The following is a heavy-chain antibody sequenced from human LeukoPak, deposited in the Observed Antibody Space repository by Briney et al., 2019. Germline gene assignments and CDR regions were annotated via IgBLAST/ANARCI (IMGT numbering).Heavy chain of an antibody. CDR3: ARGDTVTTSFDY. CDR1: GGSISSGGYY. J-gene: IGHJ4*02. D-gene: IGHD4-17*01. Sequence: PSQTLSLTCTVSGGSISSGGYYWSWIRQHPGKGLEWIGYIYYSGSTYYNPSLKSRVTISVDTSKNQFSLKLSSVTAADTAVYYCARGDTVTTSFDYWGQGTLVTVSS. CDR2: IYYSGST. V-gene: IGHV4-31*03.